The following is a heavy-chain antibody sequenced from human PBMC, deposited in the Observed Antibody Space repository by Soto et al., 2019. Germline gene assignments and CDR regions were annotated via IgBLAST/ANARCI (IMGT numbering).Heavy chain of an antibody. CDR3: RSSTSCYDESCVDV. CDR1: GYSISSGNY. CDR2: LYHIGST. J-gene: IGHJ6*02. D-gene: IGHD2-2*01. Sequence: SETPSLTCAVSGYSISSGNYWAWIRQPPGRGLEWIGSLYHIGSTHYNTSLKSRVTISVDTSKTHFSLELSSVTAADTAIYYCRSSTSCYDESCVDVWGQGTMVTSP. V-gene: IGHV4-38-2*01.